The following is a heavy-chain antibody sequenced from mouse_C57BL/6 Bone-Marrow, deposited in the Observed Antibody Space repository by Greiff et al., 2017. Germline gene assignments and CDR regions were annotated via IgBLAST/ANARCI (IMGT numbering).Heavy chain of an antibody. CDR3: AKSGNFAY. V-gene: IGHV1-9*01. CDR1: GYAFPGYL. CDR2: ILPGSGGT. J-gene: IGHJ2*01. D-gene: IGHD1-3*01. Sequence: VQLKQSGAELMKPGASVKLSCKATGYAFPGYLIEWVKQRPGHGLEWIGEILPGSGGTNYNEKFKGKATLTADTSSNTAYMQLSSLTTADSAIYSCAKSGNFAYWGQGTTLTVSS.